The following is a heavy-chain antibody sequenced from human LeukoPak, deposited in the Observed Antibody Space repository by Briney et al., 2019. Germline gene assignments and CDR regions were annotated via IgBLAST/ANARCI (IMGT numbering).Heavy chain of an antibody. J-gene: IGHJ5*02. Sequence: ASVKVSCKASGGTFSSYAISWVRQAPGQGLEWMGWINPNSGGTNYAQKFQGRVTMTRDTSISTAYMELSRLRSDDTAVYYCAREETMIVVVRVNWFDPWGQGTLVTVSS. V-gene: IGHV1-2*02. D-gene: IGHD3-22*01. CDR3: AREETMIVVVRVNWFDP. CDR1: GGTFSSYA. CDR2: INPNSGGT.